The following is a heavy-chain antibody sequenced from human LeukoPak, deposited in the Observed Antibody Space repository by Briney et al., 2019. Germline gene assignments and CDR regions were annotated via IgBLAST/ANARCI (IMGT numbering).Heavy chain of an antibody. V-gene: IGHV3-74*01. CDR3: ARGGGIVGATWPSLVDY. J-gene: IGHJ4*02. D-gene: IGHD1-26*01. CDR2: INSDGTST. CDR1: GLTFSSNR. Sequence: GGSLRLSRAASGLTFSSNRMHWVRQAPGKGLVWVSRINSDGTSTSYADSVKGRFTISRDNAKNTLYLQMSSLRAEDTAVYYCARGGGIVGATWPSLVDYWGQGTLVTVSS.